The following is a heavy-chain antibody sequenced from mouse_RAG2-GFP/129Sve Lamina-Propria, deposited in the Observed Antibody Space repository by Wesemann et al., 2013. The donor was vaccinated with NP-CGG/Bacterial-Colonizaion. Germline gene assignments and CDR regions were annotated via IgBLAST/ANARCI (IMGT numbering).Heavy chain of an antibody. V-gene: IGHV1-53*01. D-gene: IGHD2-4*01. CDR3: ARSAYDYDGRSLFAY. J-gene: IGHJ3*01. Sequence: QVQLQQPGTELVKPGASVKLSCKASGYTFTSYWMHWVKQRPGQGLEWIGNINPSNGGTNYNEKFKSKATLTVDTSSSTAYMQLSSLTSEDSAVYYCARSAYDYDGRSLFAYWGQGTLVTVSA. CDR1: GYTFTSYW. CDR2: INPSNGGT.